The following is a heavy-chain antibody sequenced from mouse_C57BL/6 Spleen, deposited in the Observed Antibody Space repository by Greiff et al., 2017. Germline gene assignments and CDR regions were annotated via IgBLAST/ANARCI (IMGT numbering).Heavy chain of an antibody. Sequence: EVQVVESGGGLVKPGGSLKLSCAASGFTFSSYAMSWVRQTPEKRLEWVATISDGGSYTYYPDNVKGRFTISRDNAKNNLYLQISHLKSEDTAMYYCARDGPLDYRGQGTTLTVAS. V-gene: IGHV5-4*01. CDR2: ISDGGSYT. CDR1: GFTFSSYA. J-gene: IGHJ2*01. CDR3: ARDGPLDY.